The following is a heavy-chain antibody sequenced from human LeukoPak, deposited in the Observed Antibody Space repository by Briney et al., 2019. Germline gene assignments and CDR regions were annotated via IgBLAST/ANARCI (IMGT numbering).Heavy chain of an antibody. CDR3: ARGRDVLRYFDWLGYY. J-gene: IGHJ4*02. CDR2: INTNTGNP. V-gene: IGHV7-4-1*02. CDR1: GYTFTSYA. D-gene: IGHD3-9*01. Sequence: ASVKVSCKASGYTFTSYAMNWVRQAPGQGLEWMGWINTNTGNPTYAQGFTGRFVFSLDTSVSTAYLQISSLKAEDTAVYYCARGRDVLRYFDWLGYYWGQGTLVTVSS.